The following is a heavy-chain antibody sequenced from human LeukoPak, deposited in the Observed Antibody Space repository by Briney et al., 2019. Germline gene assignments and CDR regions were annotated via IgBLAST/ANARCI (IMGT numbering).Heavy chain of an antibody. CDR3: ARDGRIFGSWRSIDYMDV. Sequence: PSETLSLTCTVSGGSISSGDYYWSWIRQPPGKGLEWIGYIYYSGSTYYNPSLKSRVTISVDTSKNQFSLKLSSVTAADTAVYYCARDGRIFGSWRSIDYMDVWGKGTTVTVSS. CDR1: GGSISSGDYY. D-gene: IGHD3-3*01. V-gene: IGHV4-30-4*08. CDR2: IYYSGST. J-gene: IGHJ6*03.